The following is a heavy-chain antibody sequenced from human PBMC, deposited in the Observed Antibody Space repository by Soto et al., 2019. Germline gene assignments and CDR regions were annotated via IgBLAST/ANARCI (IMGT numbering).Heavy chain of an antibody. J-gene: IGHJ6*02. V-gene: IGHV3-33*01. CDR2: IWYDGSNK. D-gene: IGHD3-3*01. CDR3: ARTAYYDFWRGYYEYGMDV. CDR1: GFTFSSYG. Sequence: PGGSLRLSCAASGFTFSSYGMHWVRQAPGKGLEWVAVIWYDGSNKYYADSVKGRFTISRDNSKNTLYLQMNSLRAEDTAVYYCARTAYYDFWRGYYEYGMDVWGQGTTVTVSS.